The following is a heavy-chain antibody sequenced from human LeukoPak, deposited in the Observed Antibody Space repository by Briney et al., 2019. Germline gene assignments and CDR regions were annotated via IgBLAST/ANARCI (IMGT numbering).Heavy chain of an antibody. CDR1: GYTFNNYD. CDR2: HSTYNGET. Sequence: ASVKLSFKSSGYTFNNYDISCVRQPSRNALEWMKWHSTYNGETKYAQKLQGRVTMTTDTSTSTAYMELRSLKSDDTAVYYCATATIAAGSFPPFDYWGQGILVTVSS. D-gene: IGHD6-13*01. J-gene: IGHJ4*02. CDR3: ATATIAAGSFPPFDY. V-gene: IGHV1-18*01.